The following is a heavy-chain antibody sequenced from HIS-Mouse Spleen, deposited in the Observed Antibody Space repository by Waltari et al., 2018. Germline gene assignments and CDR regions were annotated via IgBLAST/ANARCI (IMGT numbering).Heavy chain of an antibody. Sequence: QVTLRESGPALVKPTQTLTLTCTFSGFSLSTSGICVSWIRPPPGKALEWLARIDWDDDKYYSTSLKTRLTISKDTSKNQVVLTMTNMDPVDTATYYCARIAEGYSSGWYAFDYWGQGTLVTVSS. J-gene: IGHJ4*02. V-gene: IGHV2-70*15. CDR3: ARIAEGYSSGWYAFDY. CDR1: GFSLSTSGIC. D-gene: IGHD6-19*01. CDR2: IDWDDDK.